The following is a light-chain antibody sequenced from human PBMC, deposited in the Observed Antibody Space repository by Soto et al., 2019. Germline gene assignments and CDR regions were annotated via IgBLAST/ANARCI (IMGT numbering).Light chain of an antibody. V-gene: IGKV1-39*01. Sequence: DIQMTQSPASLSASVGDRVTITCRASQSISSYLNWYQHKPGKAPNLLIYAASSLQSGVPPRFSGSGSGTDFTLTITSLQPEDSATYYCQQSYSTPLAFGHGTKVDIK. J-gene: IGKJ1*01. CDR3: QQSYSTPLA. CDR2: AAS. CDR1: QSISSY.